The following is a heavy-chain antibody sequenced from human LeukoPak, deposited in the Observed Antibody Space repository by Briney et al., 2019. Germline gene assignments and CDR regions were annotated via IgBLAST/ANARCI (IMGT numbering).Heavy chain of an antibody. Sequence: SETLSLTCTVSGGSISSYYWSWIRQAPGKGLEWIGYIYNSESTNYNPSLKSRVTISVDTSKNQFSLKLTSVTAADTAVYYCARSEVPPNPYCYYYYGMDVWGQGTTVTVSS. D-gene: IGHD2-2*01. CDR2: IYNSEST. J-gene: IGHJ6*02. CDR3: ARSEVPPNPYCYYYYGMDV. CDR1: GGSISSYY. V-gene: IGHV4-59*01.